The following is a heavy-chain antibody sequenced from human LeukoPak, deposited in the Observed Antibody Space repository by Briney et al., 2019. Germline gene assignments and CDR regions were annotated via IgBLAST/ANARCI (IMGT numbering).Heavy chain of an antibody. V-gene: IGHV4-61*02. J-gene: IGHJ4*02. CDR3: ARGNLATGTFYFDY. Sequence: PSQTLSLTCTVSGGSISSGSHYWSWIRQPAGKGLEWIGRIHTSVNTNYNPSLNSRVTISLDTSKNQFSLKLSSVTAADTAVYYCARGNLATGTFYFDYWGQGTLVTVSS. CDR2: IHTSVNT. CDR1: GGSISSGSHY. D-gene: IGHD6-13*01.